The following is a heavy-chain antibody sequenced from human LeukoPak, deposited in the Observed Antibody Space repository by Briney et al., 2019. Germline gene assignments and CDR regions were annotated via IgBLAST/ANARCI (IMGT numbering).Heavy chain of an antibody. CDR1: VFTLWRWC. Sequence: GGSVRLFCAAWVFTLWRWCMRCVRETREEGVEWVTNIKQDGSEKYYVDSVKGRFTISRDNAKNSLYLQMTSLRAEDTAVYYCAKDYRGYYDSSAWDYWGQGTLVTVSS. D-gene: IGHD3-22*01. V-gene: IGHV3-7*01. CDR3: AKDYRGYYDSSAWDY. CDR2: IKQDGSEK. J-gene: IGHJ4*02.